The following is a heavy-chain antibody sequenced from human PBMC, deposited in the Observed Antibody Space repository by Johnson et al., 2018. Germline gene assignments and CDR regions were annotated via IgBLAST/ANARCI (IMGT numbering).Heavy chain of an antibody. CDR3: AKSQGFFYYYDMDV. CDR1: EFTFSSYA. Sequence: EVQLVESGGGLVQPGGSLRLSCASSEFTFSSYAMSWVRQAPGMGLQWVSSISGSGGYTYYADSVKGRFTIPRDNSKNTLYLQMNSLRAEDTAVYYCAKSQGFFYYYDMDVWGQGTTVTVSS. V-gene: IGHV3-23*04. CDR2: ISGSGGYT. D-gene: IGHD3-3*01. J-gene: IGHJ6*02.